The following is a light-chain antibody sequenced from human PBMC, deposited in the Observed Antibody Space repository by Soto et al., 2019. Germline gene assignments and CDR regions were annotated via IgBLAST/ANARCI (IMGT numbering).Light chain of an antibody. CDR3: QQYNSYSQT. CDR2: KAS. CDR1: QSISSW. Sequence: DIPMTQSPSPLSASVGDRVTITCRASQSISSWLAWYQQKPGKAPKLLIYKASSLESGVPSRFSGSGSETEFTLTISSLQPDHFATYYCQQYNSYSQTFGQGTKVEIK. J-gene: IGKJ1*01. V-gene: IGKV1-5*03.